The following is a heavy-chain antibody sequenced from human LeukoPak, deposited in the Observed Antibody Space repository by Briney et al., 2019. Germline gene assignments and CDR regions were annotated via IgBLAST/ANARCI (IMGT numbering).Heavy chain of an antibody. CDR1: GFTFSSYG. CDR2: ISYDGSNK. V-gene: IGHV3-30*03. CDR3: ARDVKWELLPYYFDY. D-gene: IGHD1-26*01. Sequence: GGSLRLSCAASGFTFSSYGMHWVRQAPGKGLEWVAVISYDGSNKYYADSVKGRFTISRDNAKNSLYLQMNSLRDEDTAVYYCARDVKWELLPYYFDYWGQGTLVTVSS. J-gene: IGHJ4*02.